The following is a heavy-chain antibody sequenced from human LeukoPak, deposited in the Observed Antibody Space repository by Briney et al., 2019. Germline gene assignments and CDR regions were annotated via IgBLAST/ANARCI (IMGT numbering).Heavy chain of an antibody. V-gene: IGHV4-34*01. CDR2: IYYSGST. CDR3: ARAEYSYGNWFDP. Sequence: SETLSLTCAVYGGSFSGFYWSWIRHVPGKGLEWIGSIYYSGSTYYNPSLKSRVTISVDTSKNQFSLKLSSVTAADTAVYYCARAEYSYGNWFDPWGQGTLVTVSS. CDR1: GGSFSGFY. D-gene: IGHD5-18*01. J-gene: IGHJ5*02.